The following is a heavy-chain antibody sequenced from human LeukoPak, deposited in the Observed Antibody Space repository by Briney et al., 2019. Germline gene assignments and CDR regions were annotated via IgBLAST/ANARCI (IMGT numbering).Heavy chain of an antibody. CDR3: ARGAGYCSTTSCSDSYYMDV. J-gene: IGHJ6*03. D-gene: IGHD2-2*01. Sequence: GGSLRLSCVASGFTFSRHWMSWVRQAPGKGLEWVANIKEDGSERFYVDSVKGRFTISRDNAKNSLYVQMNSLRVEDTAVYYCARGAGYCSTTSCSDSYYMDVWGKGTTVTVSS. V-gene: IGHV3-7*01. CDR2: IKEDGSER. CDR1: GFTFSRHW.